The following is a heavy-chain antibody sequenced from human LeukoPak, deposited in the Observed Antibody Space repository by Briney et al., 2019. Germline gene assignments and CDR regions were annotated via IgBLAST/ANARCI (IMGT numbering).Heavy chain of an antibody. V-gene: IGHV4-39*02. CDR3: ARDQVAAAGKVDP. CDR1: GGSIRSNSY. Sequence: SETLSLTCSVSGGSIRSNSYWGWVRQPPGKGLEWIGTIDQNGNTYFDPSFQSRFTISIDTSKNQFSLRLNSITAADTAIYYCARDQVAAAGKVDPWGQGTQVTVSS. J-gene: IGHJ5*02. D-gene: IGHD6-13*01. CDR2: IDQNGNT.